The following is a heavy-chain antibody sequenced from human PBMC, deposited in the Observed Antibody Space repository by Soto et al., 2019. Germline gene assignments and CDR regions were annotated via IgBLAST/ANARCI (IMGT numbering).Heavy chain of an antibody. V-gene: IGHV1-3*01. Sequence: QVQLVQSGAEVKKPGASVKVSCKASGYTFTSYAMHWVRQAPGQRLEWMGWINAGNGNTKYSQKFQGRVTITRDTSARTAYMALSSLRSEDTAVYYCARSIVVVTAADYWGQGTLVTVSS. D-gene: IGHD2-21*02. CDR1: GYTFTSYA. CDR3: ARSIVVVTAADY. J-gene: IGHJ4*02. CDR2: INAGNGNT.